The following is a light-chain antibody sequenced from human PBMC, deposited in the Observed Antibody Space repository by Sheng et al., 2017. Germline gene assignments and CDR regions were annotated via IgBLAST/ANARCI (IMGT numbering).Light chain of an antibody. J-gene: IGLJ2*01. CDR1: NLGDEF. Sequence: SYDLTQPPSVSVSPGQTASITCSGDNLGDEFVSWFQQKSGQSPILVIYRDNKRPSGIPERFSGSNSWNTATLTISGSQAMDEADYYCQAWDSTTVLFGGGTKLTVL. CDR2: RDN. V-gene: IGLV3-1*01. CDR3: QAWDSTTVL.